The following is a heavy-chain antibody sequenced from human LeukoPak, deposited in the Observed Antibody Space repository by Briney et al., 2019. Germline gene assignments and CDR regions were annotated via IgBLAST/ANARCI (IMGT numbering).Heavy chain of an antibody. V-gene: IGHV1-2*06. CDR2: INPNSGGT. Sequence: ASVKVSCKASGYTFTGYYMHWLRQAPGQGLEWMGRINPNSGGTNYAQKFQGRVTMTRDTSISTAYMELSRLRSDDTAVYYCARDVAPITIFGVVIKFYGMDVWGQGTTVTVSS. CDR3: ARDVAPITIFGVVIKFYGMDV. J-gene: IGHJ6*02. D-gene: IGHD3-3*01. CDR1: GYTFTGYY.